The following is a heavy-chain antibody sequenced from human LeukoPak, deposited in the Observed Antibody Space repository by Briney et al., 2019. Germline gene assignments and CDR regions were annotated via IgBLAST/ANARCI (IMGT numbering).Heavy chain of an antibody. CDR3: ARDKIAAAGTDYYYGMDV. J-gene: IGHJ6*02. CDR2: ISSSSSYI. CDR1: GFTFSSYN. V-gene: IGHV3-21*01. Sequence: GGSLRLSCAASGFTFSSYNMNWVRQAPGKGLEWVSSISSSSSYIYYADSVKGRFTISRDNAKNSLYLQMNSLRAEDTAVYYCARDKIAAAGTDYYYGMDVWGQGTTVAVSS. D-gene: IGHD6-13*01.